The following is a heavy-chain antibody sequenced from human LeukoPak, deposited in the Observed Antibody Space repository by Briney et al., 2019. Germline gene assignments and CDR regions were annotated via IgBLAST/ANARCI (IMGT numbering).Heavy chain of an antibody. Sequence: GASVKVSCKASGGTFSSYAISWVRQAPGQGLEWMGRINPNSGGTNYAQKFQGRVTMTRDTSISTAYMELSRLRSDDTAVYYCARGNNYSKDYWGQGTLVTVSS. D-gene: IGHD4-11*01. CDR2: INPNSGGT. CDR1: GGTFSSYA. CDR3: ARGNNYSKDY. J-gene: IGHJ4*02. V-gene: IGHV1-2*06.